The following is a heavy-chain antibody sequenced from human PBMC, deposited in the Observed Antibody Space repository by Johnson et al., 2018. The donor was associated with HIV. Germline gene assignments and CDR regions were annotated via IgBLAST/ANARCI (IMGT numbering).Heavy chain of an antibody. CDR3: ARVGGSGYDLAAFDI. J-gene: IGHJ3*02. D-gene: IGHD5-12*01. CDR1: GFTFSTYT. V-gene: IGHV3-30-3*01. Sequence: EQLVESGGDVVQPGRSLRLSCAASGFTFSTYTMHWVRQAPGKGLEWVAVISFDENNKVYADSVKGRFTISRDNSKNTLFLHMNSLRTEDTAIYYWARVGGSGYDLAAFDIWGRGTMVTVSS. CDR2: ISFDENNK.